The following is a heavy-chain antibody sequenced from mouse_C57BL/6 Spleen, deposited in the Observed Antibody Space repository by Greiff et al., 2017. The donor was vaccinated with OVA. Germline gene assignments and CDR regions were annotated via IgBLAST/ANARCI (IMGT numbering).Heavy chain of an antibody. V-gene: IGHV1-18*01. CDR3: ARSWLLYAMDY. D-gene: IGHD2-3*01. CDR1: GYTFTDYN. CDR2: INPNNGGT. Sequence: EVQVVESGPELVKPGASVKIPCKASGYTFTDYNMDWVKQSHGKSLEWIGDINPNNGGTIYNQKFKGKATLTVDKSSSTAYMELRSLTSEDTAVYYCARSWLLYAMDYWGQGTSVTVSS. J-gene: IGHJ4*01.